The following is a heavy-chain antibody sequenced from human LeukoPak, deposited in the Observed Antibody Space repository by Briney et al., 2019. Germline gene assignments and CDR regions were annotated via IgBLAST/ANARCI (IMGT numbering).Heavy chain of an antibody. J-gene: IGHJ4*02. CDR2: ISGNGDST. CDR1: GFTFRSYA. Sequence: GGSLRLSCSASGFTFRSYAMHWVRQAPGKGLEYVSAISGNGDSTYYADSVKGTFTISRDNSKNTLYLQMSSLRAEDTAVYYCVKGGIAAADNYLYYWGQGTLVTVSS. D-gene: IGHD6-13*01. CDR3: VKGGIAAADNYLYY. V-gene: IGHV3-64D*06.